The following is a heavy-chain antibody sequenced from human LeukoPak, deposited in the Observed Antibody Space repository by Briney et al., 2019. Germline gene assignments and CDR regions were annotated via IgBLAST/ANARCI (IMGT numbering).Heavy chain of an antibody. CDR3: ARSGITMVGGASIGLLTFDI. Sequence: PGGSLRLSCAASGFTFSYYWMHWVRQAPGEGLVWVSRINDDGRTTTYADSVKGRITISRDNAKNTLYLQMSSLRVEDTAAYHCARSGITMVGGASIGLLTFDIWGPGTMVTVSS. D-gene: IGHD3-10*01. CDR2: INDDGRTT. J-gene: IGHJ3*02. V-gene: IGHV3-74*03. CDR1: GFTFSYYW.